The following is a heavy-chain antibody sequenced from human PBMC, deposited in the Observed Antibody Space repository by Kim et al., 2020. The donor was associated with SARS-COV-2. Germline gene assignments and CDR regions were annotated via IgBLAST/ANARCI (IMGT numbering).Heavy chain of an antibody. D-gene: IGHD6-19*01. J-gene: IGHJ4*02. CDR3: ARVRQQWLVPSLDY. V-gene: IGHV4-34*01. Sequence: KPSLQRRVAQSVDTSKSQFSLKLSSVTAADTAVYYCARVRQQWLVPSLDYWGPGTLVTVSS.